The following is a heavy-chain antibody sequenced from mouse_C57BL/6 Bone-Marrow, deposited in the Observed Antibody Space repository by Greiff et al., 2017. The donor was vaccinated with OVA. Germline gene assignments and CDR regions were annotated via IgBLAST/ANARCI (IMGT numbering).Heavy chain of an antibody. CDR3: TRDPRYINLWYFDV. V-gene: IGHV5-9-1*02. D-gene: IGHD2-5*01. CDR2: ISSGGDYI. CDR1: GFTFSSYA. Sequence: EVQGVESGEGLVKPGGSLKLSCAASGFTFSSYAMSWVRQTPEKRLEWVAYISSGGDYIYYADTVKGRFTISRDNARNTLYLQMSSLKSEDTAMYYCTRDPRYINLWYFDVWGTGTTVTVSS. J-gene: IGHJ1*03.